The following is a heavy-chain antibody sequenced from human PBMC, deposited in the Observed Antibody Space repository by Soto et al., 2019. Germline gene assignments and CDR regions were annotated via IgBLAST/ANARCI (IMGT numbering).Heavy chain of an antibody. Sequence: QVQLVESGGGVVQPGRSLRLSCAAYGFTFSSYAMHWVRHAPGKGLEWVAVISYDGSNKYYADSVKGRFTISRDNSKNTLYLQMNSLRDEDTAVYYCARNFDYYGSGSRNYYYYGMDVWGQGTTVTVSS. V-gene: IGHV3-30-3*01. CDR1: GFTFSSYA. D-gene: IGHD3-10*01. J-gene: IGHJ6*02. CDR2: ISYDGSNK. CDR3: ARNFDYYGSGSRNYYYYGMDV.